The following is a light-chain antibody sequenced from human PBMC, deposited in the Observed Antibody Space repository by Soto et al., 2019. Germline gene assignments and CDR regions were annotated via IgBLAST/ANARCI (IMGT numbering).Light chain of an antibody. V-gene: IGLV2-14*01. CDR2: EVS. Sequence: QPVLTQPASVSGSPGQSITISCTGTSSDIGGYNYVSWYQQHPGKAPKLMIYEVSNRPSGVSNRFSGSKSGNTASLTISGLQAEDEADYYCSSYTTSSPPVLFGGGTKLTVL. CDR3: SSYTTSSPPVL. CDR1: SSDIGGYNY. J-gene: IGLJ2*01.